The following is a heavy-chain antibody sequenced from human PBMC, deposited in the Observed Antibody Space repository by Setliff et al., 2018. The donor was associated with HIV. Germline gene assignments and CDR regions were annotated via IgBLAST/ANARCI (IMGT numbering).Heavy chain of an antibody. CDR3: VRDRIEGRTVFDT. CDR1: GFTFSYYG. V-gene: IGHV3-30*02. D-gene: IGHD2-8*02. J-gene: IGHJ4*02. CDR2: IRYDGSYK. Sequence: GGSLRLSCAASGFTFSYYGMHWVRQAPGKGLEWVTSIRYDGSYKYYADSVRGRFTISRDNAANTLYLQVDGLRGEDSAVYYCVRDRIEGRTVFDTWGLGTLVTVSS.